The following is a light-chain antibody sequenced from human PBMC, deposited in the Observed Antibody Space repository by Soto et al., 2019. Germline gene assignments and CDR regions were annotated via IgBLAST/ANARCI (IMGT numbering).Light chain of an antibody. Sequence: SYYLTQPPSVSVAPGQTARITCGGNNIGRKSVHWYQQKPGQAPVLAVFDDSDRPSGIPERFSGSNSGNTATLTISSVEAGDEADYFCQVWDSTNDHFVSGTGTKVTVL. V-gene: IGLV3-21*02. CDR1: NIGRKS. CDR2: DDS. J-gene: IGLJ1*01. CDR3: QVWDSTNDHFV.